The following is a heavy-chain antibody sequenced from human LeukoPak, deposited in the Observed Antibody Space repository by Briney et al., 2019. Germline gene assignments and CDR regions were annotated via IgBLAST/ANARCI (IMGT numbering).Heavy chain of an antibody. CDR3: ARDGPHDYDEYAFDI. Sequence: PGGSLRLSCAASGFTFSSYSMNWVRQAPGKGLEWVSSISSSSSYIYYADSVKGRFTISRDNAKNSLYLQMNSLRAEDTAVYYCARDGPHDYDEYAFDIWGQGTMVTVSS. CDR2: ISSSSSYI. J-gene: IGHJ3*02. D-gene: IGHD3-22*01. V-gene: IGHV3-21*01. CDR1: GFTFSSYS.